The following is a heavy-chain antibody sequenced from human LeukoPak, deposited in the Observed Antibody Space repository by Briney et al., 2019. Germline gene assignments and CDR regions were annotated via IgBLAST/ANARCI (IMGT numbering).Heavy chain of an antibody. J-gene: IGHJ4*02. Sequence: KFQGRVTITRDTSASTAYMELSSLRSEDTAMYYCARGPTYYGSGSYYEFPFDYWGQGTLVTVSS. CDR3: ARGPTYYGSGSYYEFPFDY. D-gene: IGHD3-10*01. V-gene: IGHV1-3*01.